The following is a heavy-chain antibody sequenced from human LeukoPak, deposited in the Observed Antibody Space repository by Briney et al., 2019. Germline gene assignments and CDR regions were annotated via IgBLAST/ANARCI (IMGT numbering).Heavy chain of an antibody. J-gene: IGHJ4*02. V-gene: IGHV4-34*01. CDR3: ARLTGATGAGDY. D-gene: IGHD1-26*01. Sequence: SETLSLTCAVYGGSFSGYYWSWIRQPPGKGLEWIGEINHSGSTNYNPSLKSRVTISVDTSKNQFSLKLSSVTAADTAVYYCARLTGATGAGDYWGQGTLVTVSS. CDR1: GGSFSGYY. CDR2: INHSGST.